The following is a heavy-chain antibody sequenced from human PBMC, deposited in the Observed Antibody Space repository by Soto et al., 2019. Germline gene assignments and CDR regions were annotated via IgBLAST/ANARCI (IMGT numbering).Heavy chain of an antibody. CDR1: GFSFSNGVG. D-gene: IGHD1-7*01. J-gene: IGHJ4*02. V-gene: IGHV2-5*02. CDR2: IYWDDDR. CDR3: VHRHLQYTWNYVYFDY. Sequence: QITLKESGPTLVKPTQTLTLTCTFSGFSFSNGVGVGWIRQPPGKALEWLALIYWDDDRRYSPSLRGRVTITKATSKNQVVLTMTNMDPVDTATYYCVHRHLQYTWNYVYFDYWGQGTLVTVSS.